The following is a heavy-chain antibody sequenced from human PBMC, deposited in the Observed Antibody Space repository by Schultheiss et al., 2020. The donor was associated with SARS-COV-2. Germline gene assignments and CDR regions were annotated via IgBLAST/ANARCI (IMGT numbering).Heavy chain of an antibody. J-gene: IGHJ6*02. D-gene: IGHD3-10*01. CDR3: ATRNYYGSGSPYYYYYYGMDV. Sequence: GGSLRLSCAASGFTFSSYDMHWVRQATGKGLEWVSAISGSGGSTYYADSVKGRFTISRDNSKNTLYLQMNSLRAEDTAVYYCATRNYYGSGSPYYYYYYGMDVWGQGTTVTVSS. CDR1: GFTFSSYD. V-gene: IGHV3-23*01. CDR2: ISGSGGST.